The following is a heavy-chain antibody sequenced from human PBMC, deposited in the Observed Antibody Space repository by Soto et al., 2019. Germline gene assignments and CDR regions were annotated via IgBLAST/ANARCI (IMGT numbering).Heavy chain of an antibody. CDR1: GFTFSSYS. CDR2: ISSSSSYI. CDR3: ARFIPHTYYDFWSGYYYGMDV. J-gene: IGHJ6*02. V-gene: IGHV3-21*01. Sequence: EVQLVESGGGLVKPGGSLRLSCAASGFTFSSYSMNWVRQAPGKGLEWVSSISSSSSYIYYADSVKGRFTISRDNSKNALYLQMNSLRAEDTAVYYCARFIPHTYYDFWSGYYYGMDVWGQGTTVTVSS. D-gene: IGHD3-3*01.